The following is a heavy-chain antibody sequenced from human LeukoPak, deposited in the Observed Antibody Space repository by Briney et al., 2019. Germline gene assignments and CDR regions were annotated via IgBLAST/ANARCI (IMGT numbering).Heavy chain of an antibody. J-gene: IGHJ4*02. D-gene: IGHD6-13*01. V-gene: IGHV4-39*07. CDR3: ARYSSSWYYFDY. Sequence: SQTLSLTCTVSGGSISSSSYYWGWIRQPPGKGLEWIGSIYYSGSTYYNPSLKSRVTISVDTSKNQFSLKLSSVTAADTAVYYCARYSSSWYYFDYWGQGTLVTVSS. CDR1: GGSISSSSYY. CDR2: IYYSGST.